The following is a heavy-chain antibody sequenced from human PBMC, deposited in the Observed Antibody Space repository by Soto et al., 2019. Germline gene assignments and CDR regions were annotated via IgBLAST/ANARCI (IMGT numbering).Heavy chain of an antibody. V-gene: IGHV3-23*01. Sequence: PGGSLRLSCAASGFTFSSYAMSWVRQAPGKGLEWVSAISGSGGSTYYADSVKGRFTISRDNSKNMLYLQMNSLRAEDTAVYYCAKNAYDSSGYYYVLEAFDIWGQGTMVTLSS. CDR1: GFTFSSYA. CDR2: ISGSGGST. CDR3: AKNAYDSSGYYYVLEAFDI. J-gene: IGHJ3*02. D-gene: IGHD3-22*01.